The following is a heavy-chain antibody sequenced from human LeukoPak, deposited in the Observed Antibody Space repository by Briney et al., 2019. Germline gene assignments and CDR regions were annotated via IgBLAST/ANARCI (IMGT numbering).Heavy chain of an antibody. Sequence: PGGSLRLSCAASGFTFSSYAMHWVRQAPGKGLEWVAVISYDGSNKYYADSVKGRFTISRDNSKNTLYLQMNSLRAEDTAVYYCARESLPTFYCSSTSCHFDYWGQGTPVTVSS. CDR2: ISYDGSNK. V-gene: IGHV3-30*16. D-gene: IGHD2-2*01. CDR1: GFTFSSYA. CDR3: ARESLPTFYCSSTSCHFDY. J-gene: IGHJ4*02.